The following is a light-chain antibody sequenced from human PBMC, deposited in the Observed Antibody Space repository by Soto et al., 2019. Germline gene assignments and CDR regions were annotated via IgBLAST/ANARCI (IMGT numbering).Light chain of an antibody. CDR3: MQGLQTLYT. V-gene: IGKV2-28*01. CDR2: LGF. CDR1: QNLLHSNGYLY. J-gene: IGKJ2*01. Sequence: EIVMTQSPLSLSVTPGEPASISCRSSQNLLHSNGYLYLDWYLQKPGQSPQLLFTLGFNRASGVPDRFSVSGSGTDFTLKISRVEAEDVGVYYCMQGLQTLYTFGQGTKLDIK.